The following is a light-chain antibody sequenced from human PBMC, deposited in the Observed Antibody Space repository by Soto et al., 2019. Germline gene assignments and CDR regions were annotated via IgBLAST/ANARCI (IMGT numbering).Light chain of an antibody. J-gene: IGLJ3*02. V-gene: IGLV1-40*01. CDR3: QSFDRSLTAWV. CDR2: ANS. CDR1: SSNIGAGYD. Sequence: QSVLTQPTSVSGAPGQRVTISCTGSSSNIGAGYDVHWYQQLPGAAPTLLISANSDRPSGVPDRFSGSKSGTSASLAITGLQTEDEADYYCQSFDRSLTAWVFGGGTKLTVL.